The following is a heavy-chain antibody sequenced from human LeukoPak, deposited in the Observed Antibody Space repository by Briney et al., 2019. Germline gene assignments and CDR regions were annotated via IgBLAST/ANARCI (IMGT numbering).Heavy chain of an antibody. CDR3: ARDIVVVPSRFDY. V-gene: IGHV1-8*01. Sequence: GASVKVSCKASGYTFTSYDINWVRQATGQGLEWMGWMNPNSGNTGYAQKFQGRVTMTRNTSISTAYMELSSLRSEDTAVYYCARDIVVVPSRFDYWGQGTLVTVSS. CDR1: GYTFTSYD. CDR2: MNPNSGNT. J-gene: IGHJ4*02. D-gene: IGHD2-2*01.